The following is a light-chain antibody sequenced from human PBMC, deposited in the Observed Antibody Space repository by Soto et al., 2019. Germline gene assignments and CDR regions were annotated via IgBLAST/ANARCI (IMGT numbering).Light chain of an antibody. CDR1: SSDVGSYDR. J-gene: IGLJ3*02. V-gene: IGLV2-14*01. CDR3: NSYTSSAWV. Sequence: QAVVTQPASVSGSPGQSVTISCTGTSSDVGSYDRVSWYQKHPGKAPKVMIYDVSTRPSGVPDRFSGSKSGNTASLTISGLQAEDEADYYCNSYTSSAWVFGGGTKVTVL. CDR2: DVS.